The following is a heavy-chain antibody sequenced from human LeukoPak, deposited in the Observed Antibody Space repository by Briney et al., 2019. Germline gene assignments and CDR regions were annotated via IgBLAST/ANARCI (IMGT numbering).Heavy chain of an antibody. CDR3: ASDPYCSSTSCPSADAFDI. D-gene: IGHD2-2*01. J-gene: IGHJ3*02. CDR2: IIPIFGTA. CDR1: GGTFSSCG. Sequence: ASVKVSCKASGGTFSSCGIIWVRPAPGQGLEWMGGIIPIFGTANYAQKFQGRVTITADESTSTAYMELSSLRSEDTAVYYCASDPYCSSTSCPSADAFDIWGQGTMVTVSS. V-gene: IGHV1-69*13.